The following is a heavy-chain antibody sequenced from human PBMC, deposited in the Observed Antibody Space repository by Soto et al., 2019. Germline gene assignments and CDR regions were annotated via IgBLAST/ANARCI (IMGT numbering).Heavy chain of an antibody. CDR2: IYWDEDK. V-gene: IGHV2-5*02. CDR1: GFSLRTRGVA. D-gene: IGHD5-12*01. Sequence: QITLKESGPTLVKLTQTLTLTCTFSGFSLRTRGVAVGWFRQPPGKALEWLALIYWDEDKWYSPSLKSRLTIADDTSKNQVVLTMTNVDPVDTATYYCAHRPRGYAYYFDYWGQGILVTVSS. J-gene: IGHJ4*02. CDR3: AHRPRGYAYYFDY.